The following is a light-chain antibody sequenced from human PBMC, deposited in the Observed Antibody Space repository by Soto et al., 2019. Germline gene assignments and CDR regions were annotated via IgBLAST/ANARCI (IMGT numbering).Light chain of an antibody. J-gene: IGLJ3*02. Sequence: QSALTQPASVSGSPGQSITISCTGSSSDIGTYNYLSWYQQHPGKAPKLMIYEVSDRPSGISNRFSGSKSGNTASLTISGLQAEDEADYYCSSYTSSGSHWVFGGGTKVPVL. CDR3: SSYTSSGSHWV. CDR1: SSDIGTYNY. V-gene: IGLV2-14*01. CDR2: EVS.